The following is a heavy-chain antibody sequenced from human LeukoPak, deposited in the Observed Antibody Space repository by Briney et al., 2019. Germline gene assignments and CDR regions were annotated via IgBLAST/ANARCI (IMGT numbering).Heavy chain of an antibody. Sequence: ASVKVSCKASGYTFTSYDINWVRQATGQGLEWMGWMNPNSGNTGCAQKFQGRVTMTRNTSISTAYMELSSLRSEDTAVYYCARVDESIKDYWGQGTLVTVSS. CDR1: GYTFTSYD. CDR2: MNPNSGNT. CDR3: ARVDESIKDY. J-gene: IGHJ4*02. V-gene: IGHV1-8*01. D-gene: IGHD3/OR15-3a*01.